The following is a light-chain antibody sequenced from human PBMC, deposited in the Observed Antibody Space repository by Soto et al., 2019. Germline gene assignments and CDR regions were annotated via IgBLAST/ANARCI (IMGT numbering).Light chain of an antibody. Sequence: DIQMTQSPSSLSASIGDRVTITCQASQNITSNLSWYQQKPGKAPNLLIYHASKLAKGVTSRFSGSGSGTDFSFIITSLQREDLATYYCQQYYGLPPLTFGQGTRLEN. CDR1: QNITSN. J-gene: IGKJ5*01. V-gene: IGKV1-33*01. CDR3: QQYYGLPPLT. CDR2: HAS.